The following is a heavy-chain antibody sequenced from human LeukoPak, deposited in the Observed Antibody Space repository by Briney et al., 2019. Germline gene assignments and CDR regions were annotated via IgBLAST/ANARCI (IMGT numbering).Heavy chain of an antibody. J-gene: IGHJ4*02. CDR3: ARSFYDILIGYYQYFDY. CDR1: RLSVSSNY. V-gene: IGHV3-66*01. CDR2: IYRDGSS. Sequence: GRSLRLSCVASRLSVSSNYMSWVRQAPGKGLEWVSVIYRDGSSYYAESVKGRFTISRDNSKNTLYIQMNSLRAEDTAVYYCARSFYDILIGYYQYFDYWGQGTLVTVSS. D-gene: IGHD3-9*01.